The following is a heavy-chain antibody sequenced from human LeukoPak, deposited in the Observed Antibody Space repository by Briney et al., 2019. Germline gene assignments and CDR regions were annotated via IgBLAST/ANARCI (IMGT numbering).Heavy chain of an antibody. V-gene: IGHV4-4*07. D-gene: IGHD3-22*01. CDR1: GGSISSYY. J-gene: IGHJ4*02. CDR3: ARANYYDSSGYYRD. Sequence: PSETLSLTCTVSGGSISSYYWSWIRQPAGKGLEWIGRIYTSGSTNYSPSLKSRVTMSVDTSKNQFSLKLSSVTAADTAVYYCARANYYDSSGYYRDWGQGTLVTVSS. CDR2: IYTSGST.